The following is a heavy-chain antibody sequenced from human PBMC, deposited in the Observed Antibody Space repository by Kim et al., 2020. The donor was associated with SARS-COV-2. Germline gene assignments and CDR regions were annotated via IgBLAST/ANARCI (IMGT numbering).Heavy chain of an antibody. Sequence: STTCNPSLKGRVTRSVETSKNQFSLKRSSVTAADTAVYYCARLATGTADYWGQGTLVTVSS. D-gene: IGHD6-13*01. V-gene: IGHV4-59*01. CDR3: ARLATGTADY. CDR2: ST. J-gene: IGHJ4*02.